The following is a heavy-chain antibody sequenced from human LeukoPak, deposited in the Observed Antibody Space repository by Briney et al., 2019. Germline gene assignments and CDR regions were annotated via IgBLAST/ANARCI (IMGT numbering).Heavy chain of an antibody. CDR1: GFTFSSHG. Sequence: GGSLRLSCAASGFTFSSHGMNWVRQAPGKGLEWVSGISPSGGITYYTDSVKGRFTISRDNSKNTVSLQMNSLRAEDTAVYYCAKGDFYGSGRSYYYYMDVWGKGTTVTISS. J-gene: IGHJ6*03. D-gene: IGHD3-10*01. CDR3: AKGDFYGSGRSYYYYMDV. CDR2: ISPSGGIT. V-gene: IGHV3-23*01.